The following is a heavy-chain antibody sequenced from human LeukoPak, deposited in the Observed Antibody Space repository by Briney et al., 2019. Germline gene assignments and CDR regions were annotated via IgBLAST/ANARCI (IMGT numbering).Heavy chain of an antibody. CDR3: ARGRGTTVTRWFDP. V-gene: IGHV1-2*06. D-gene: IGHD4-17*01. J-gene: IGHJ5*02. CDR2: INPNSGGT. CDR1: GYTFTGYY. Sequence: GASVKVSCKASGYTFTGYYMHWVRQAPGQGLEWMGRINPNSGGTNYAQKFQGRVTMTRDTSISTAYMELSSLRSEDTAVYYCARGRGTTVTRWFDPWGQGTLVTVSS.